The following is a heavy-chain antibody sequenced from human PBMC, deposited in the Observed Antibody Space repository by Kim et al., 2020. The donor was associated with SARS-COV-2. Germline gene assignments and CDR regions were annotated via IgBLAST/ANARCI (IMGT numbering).Heavy chain of an antibody. CDR1: GGSISSSSYY. CDR2: IYYSGST. D-gene: IGHD3-16*01. J-gene: IGHJ4*02. CDR3: ARRTSLGPRWYYFDY. Sequence: SETLSLTCTVSGGSISSSSYYWGWIRQPPGKGLEWIGSIYYSGSTYYNPSLKSRVTISVDTSKNQFSLKLSSVTAADTAVYYCARRTSLGPRWYYFDYWGQGTLVTVSS. V-gene: IGHV4-39*01.